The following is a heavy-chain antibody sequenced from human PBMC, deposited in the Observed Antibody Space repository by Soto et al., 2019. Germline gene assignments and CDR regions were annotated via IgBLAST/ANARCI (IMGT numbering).Heavy chain of an antibody. D-gene: IGHD3-3*02. CDR3: ARHSLALRKNNWFDP. V-gene: IGHV4-39*01. CDR2: IFYLGSS. J-gene: IGHJ5*02. CDR1: GDSIISGDFY. Sequence: SETLSLTCTVSGDSIISGDFYWGWVRQPPGKGLEWIGSIFYLGSSYYNPSLKSRVTMSVDTSKNQFSLRLRSVTAADTALYFCARHSLALRKNNWFDPWGQGIMVTVSS.